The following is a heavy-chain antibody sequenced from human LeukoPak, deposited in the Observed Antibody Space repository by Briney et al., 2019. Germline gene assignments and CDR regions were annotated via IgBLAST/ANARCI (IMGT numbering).Heavy chain of an antibody. CDR1: GYTLTSYG. J-gene: IGHJ6*02. V-gene: IGHV1-18*01. Sequence: ASVKVSCKASGYTLTSYGISWVRQAPGQGLEWMGWIGAYNGNTNYAQKLQGRVTMTTDTSTSTAYMELRSLRSDDTAVYYCARIRVSQLERRGPKTDYYYYGMDVWGQGTTVTVSS. D-gene: IGHD1-1*01. CDR2: IGAYNGNT. CDR3: ARIRVSQLERRGPKTDYYYYGMDV.